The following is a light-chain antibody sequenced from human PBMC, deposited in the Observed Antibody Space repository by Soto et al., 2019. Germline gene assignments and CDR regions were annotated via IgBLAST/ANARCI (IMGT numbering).Light chain of an antibody. CDR2: DAS. CDR3: QQRSSWPLT. Sequence: EIVLTQSPATLSLSPGERATLSCRASQSVSIVLGWYQQKTGQAPRLLIYDASNRATGIPARFSGSGSGTDFTLTISNLEPEDFALYYCQQRSSWPLTFGGGTKLEIK. V-gene: IGKV3-11*01. CDR1: QSVSIV. J-gene: IGKJ4*01.